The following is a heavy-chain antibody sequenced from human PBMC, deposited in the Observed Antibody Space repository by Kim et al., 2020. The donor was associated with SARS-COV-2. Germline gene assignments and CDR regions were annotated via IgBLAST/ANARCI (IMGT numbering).Heavy chain of an antibody. CDR3: ASLEPLGRSSWSWDDY. J-gene: IGHJ4*02. CDR2: IYYSGST. D-gene: IGHD6-13*01. CDR1: GGSISSSSYY. Sequence: SETLSLTCTVSGGSISSSSYYWGWIRQPPGKGLEWIGSIYYSGSTYYNPSLKSRVTISVDTSKNQFSLKLSSVTAADTAVYYCASLEPLGRSSWSWDDYWGQGTLVTVSS. V-gene: IGHV4-39*01.